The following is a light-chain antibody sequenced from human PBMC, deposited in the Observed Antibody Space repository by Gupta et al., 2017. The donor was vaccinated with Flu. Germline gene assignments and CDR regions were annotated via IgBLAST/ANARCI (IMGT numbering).Light chain of an antibody. CDR1: NSNIGYNF. CDR3: AAGDASLNVLL. J-gene: IGLJ2*01. V-gene: IGLV1-47*01. Sequence: QSVLTQPPSASGTPGQRVTISCSGSNSNIGYNFVYWYQHLPGMAPKLLMYRSNQRPSGVPDRFSGSKSGTSATVAISGLRAEDEAHYYCAAGDASLNVLLFGGGTKLTVL. CDR2: RSN.